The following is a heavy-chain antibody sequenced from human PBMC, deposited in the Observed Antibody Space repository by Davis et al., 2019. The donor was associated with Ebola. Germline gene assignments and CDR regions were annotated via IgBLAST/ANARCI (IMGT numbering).Heavy chain of an antibody. CDR2: INHSGST. D-gene: IGHD3-22*01. Sequence: PSETLSLTCAVYGGSFSGYYWSWIRQPPGKGLEWIGEINHSGSTNYNPSLKSRVTISVDTSKNQFSLKPSSVTAADTAVYYCARARRRHYYDSSGYFDYWGQGTLVTVSS. CDR3: ARARRRHYYDSSGYFDY. J-gene: IGHJ4*02. V-gene: IGHV4-34*01. CDR1: GGSFSGYY.